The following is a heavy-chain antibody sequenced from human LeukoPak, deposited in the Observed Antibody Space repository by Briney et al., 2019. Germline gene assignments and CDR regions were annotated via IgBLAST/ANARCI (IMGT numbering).Heavy chain of an antibody. CDR2: IYTSGST. Sequence: SQTLSLTCTVSGGSISSGSYYWSWIRQPAGKGLEWIGRIYTSGSTNYNPSLKSRVTMSVDTSKNQFSLKLSSVTAADTAVYYCARAAMGSEGYYFDYWGQGTLVTVSS. CDR1: GGSISSGSYY. CDR3: ARAAMGSEGYYFDY. V-gene: IGHV4-61*02. D-gene: IGHD3-10*01. J-gene: IGHJ4*02.